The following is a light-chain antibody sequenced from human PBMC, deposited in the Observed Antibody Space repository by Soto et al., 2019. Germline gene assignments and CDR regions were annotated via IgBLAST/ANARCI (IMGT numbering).Light chain of an antibody. Sequence: QSALTQPASGSGSPGQSITISCTGTSNDVGNYNLVSWYQQHPGKAPKLIIYVTTKRPSGVSNRYSGSKSGNTASLTISGLQAEDEANYHCCSYAGSVTFTFGGGTKLTVL. J-gene: IGLJ2*01. CDR2: VTT. CDR3: CSYAGSVTFT. CDR1: SNDVGNYNL. V-gene: IGLV2-23*02.